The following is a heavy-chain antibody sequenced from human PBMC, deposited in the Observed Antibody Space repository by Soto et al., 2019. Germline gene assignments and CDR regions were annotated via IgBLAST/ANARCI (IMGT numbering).Heavy chain of an antibody. CDR1: GGSISSGGYY. V-gene: IGHV4-31*03. D-gene: IGHD6-13*01. CDR3: ARDRAASPPDYYYYYGMDV. CDR2: IYYSGST. Sequence: NPSETLSLTCTVSGGSISSGGYYWSWIRQHPGKGLEWIGYIYYSGSTYYNPSLKSRVTISVDTSKNQFSLKLSSVTAADTAVYYCARDRAASPPDYYYYYGMDVWGQGTTVTVSS. J-gene: IGHJ6*02.